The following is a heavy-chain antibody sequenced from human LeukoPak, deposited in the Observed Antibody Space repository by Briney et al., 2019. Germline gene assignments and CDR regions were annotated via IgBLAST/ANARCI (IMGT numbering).Heavy chain of an antibody. CDR1: GGSISSSSYY. J-gene: IGHJ5*02. V-gene: IGHV4-39*01. CDR2: IYYSGST. Sequence: SETLSLTCTVSGGSISSSSYYWGWIRQPPGKGLEWIGSIYYSGSTYYNPSLKSRVTISVDTSKNQFSLKLSSVTAADTAVYYCARRSVSYDSESWFDPWGQGTLVTVSS. D-gene: IGHD3-3*01. CDR3: ARRSVSYDSESWFDP.